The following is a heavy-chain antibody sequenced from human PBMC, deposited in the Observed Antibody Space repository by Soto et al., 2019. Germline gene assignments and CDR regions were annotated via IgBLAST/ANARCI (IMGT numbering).Heavy chain of an antibody. CDR2: IYSSGST. CDR1: GGSIDSYY. J-gene: IGHJ4*02. V-gene: IGHV4-4*07. D-gene: IGHD3-10*01. CDR3: ARDRGDYGSADY. Sequence: QVQLQESGPGLVKPSETLSLTCTVSGGSIDSYYWSWIRQSAGKGLEWIGRIYSSGSTNYNPSLNGRVTMSVDTSKNQFSLRLSSVTAADTAVYYCARDRGDYGSADYWCQGTLVTVSS.